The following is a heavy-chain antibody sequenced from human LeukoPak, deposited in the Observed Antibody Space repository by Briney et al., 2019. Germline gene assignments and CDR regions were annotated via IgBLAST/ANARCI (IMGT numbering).Heavy chain of an antibody. Sequence: GGSLRLSCAASGFTFDGYVMHWVRQAPGKGLEWVSAISGSGGSTYYADSVKGRFTISRDNSKNTLYLQMNSLRAEDTAVYYCAKGTTMVRGVISRGDAFDIWGQGTMVTVSS. CDR1: GFTFDGYV. CDR2: ISGSGGST. D-gene: IGHD3-10*01. V-gene: IGHV3-23*01. J-gene: IGHJ3*02. CDR3: AKGTTMVRGVISRGDAFDI.